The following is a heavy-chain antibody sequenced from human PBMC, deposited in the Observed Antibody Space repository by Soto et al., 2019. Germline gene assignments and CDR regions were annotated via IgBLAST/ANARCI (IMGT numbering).Heavy chain of an antibody. D-gene: IGHD2-15*01. CDR3: TSLDIVVVVAATQFHNYYYYMDV. Sequence: PGGSLRLSCAASGFTFSGSAMHWVRQASGKRLEWVGRIRSKANSYATAYAASVKGRFTISRDDSKNTAYLQMNSLKTEDTAVYYCTSLDIVVVVAATQFHNYYYYMDVWGKGTTVTVSS. J-gene: IGHJ6*03. V-gene: IGHV3-73*01. CDR2: IRSKANSYAT. CDR1: GFTFSGSA.